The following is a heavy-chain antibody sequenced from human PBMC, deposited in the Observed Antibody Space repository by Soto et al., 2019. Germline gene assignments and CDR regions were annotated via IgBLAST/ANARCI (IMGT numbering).Heavy chain of an antibody. D-gene: IGHD3-10*01. CDR2: IIPIFGTA. CDR1: GRTFSSYA. Sequence: SSVKASCKASGRTFSSYAISLLRQPPRQGLEWIGGIIPIFGTANYAQKFQGRVTITADESTGTAYMERSSLRSEGTAVYYCGVLLVESPSMGLNEYGMDVWGQGTTVTVSS. CDR3: GVLLVESPSMGLNEYGMDV. J-gene: IGHJ6*02. V-gene: IGHV1-69*13.